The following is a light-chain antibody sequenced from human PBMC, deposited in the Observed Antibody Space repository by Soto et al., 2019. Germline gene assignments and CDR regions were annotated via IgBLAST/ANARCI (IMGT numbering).Light chain of an antibody. J-gene: IGLJ2*01. V-gene: IGLV1-51*01. CDR2: DNN. CDR3: GSWDTSLSGII. CDR1: SFNIGDNY. Sequence: QSVLTQPPSVSAAPGQKVTISCSGGSFNIGDNYVSWYQQLPGTAPKLLIYDNNKRPSGIPDRFSCSKSCTSATLDISGLQTGDEADYYCGSWDTSLSGIIFGGGTKVTVL.